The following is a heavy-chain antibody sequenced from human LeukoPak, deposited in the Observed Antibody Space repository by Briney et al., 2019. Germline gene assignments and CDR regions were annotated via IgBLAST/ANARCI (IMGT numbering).Heavy chain of an antibody. V-gene: IGHV1-18*01. CDR3: ARTTIPSAGTLFAFYYYYYMDV. CDR1: GYTFTSYG. Sequence: GASVKVSCKASGYTFTSYGISWVRQAPGQGLEWMGWISAYNGNTNYAQKLQGRVTMTTDTSTSTAYMELRSLRSDDTAVYYCARTTIPSAGTLFAFYYYYYMDVWGKGTTVTVSS. CDR2: ISAYNGNT. D-gene: IGHD6-13*01. J-gene: IGHJ6*03.